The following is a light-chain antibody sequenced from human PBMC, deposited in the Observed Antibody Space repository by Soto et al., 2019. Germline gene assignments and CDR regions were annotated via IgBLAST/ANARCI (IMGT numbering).Light chain of an antibody. J-gene: IGKJ1*01. Sequence: EIVMTQSPATLSVSPGERATLSCRASQSVSNNLVWYQQKPGQAPRLLIYDASARATGIPARFSGSGSGTGFTLTINSLQSEDFAVYYCQQYINWPRTFGQGTKVDIK. CDR3: QQYINWPRT. CDR2: DAS. CDR1: QSVSNN. V-gene: IGKV3D-15*01.